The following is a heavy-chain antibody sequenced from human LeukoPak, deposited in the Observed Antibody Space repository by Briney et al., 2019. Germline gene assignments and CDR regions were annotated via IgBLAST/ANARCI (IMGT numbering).Heavy chain of an antibody. CDR3: ARDDTSAHFFDY. Sequence: GGSLRLSCAASGFTFKIYSMNWVRQAPGKGLEWVSSISSSSSHMYYAGSVKGRFTISRDNAKNSLYLQMNTLRAEDTAVYYCARDDTSAHFFDYWGQGTLVTVSS. J-gene: IGHJ4*02. CDR1: GFTFKIYS. D-gene: IGHD3-10*01. V-gene: IGHV3-21*01. CDR2: ISSSSSHM.